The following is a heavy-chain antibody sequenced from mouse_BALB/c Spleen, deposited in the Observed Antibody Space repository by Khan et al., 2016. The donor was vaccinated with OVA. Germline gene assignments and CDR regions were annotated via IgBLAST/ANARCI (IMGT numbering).Heavy chain of an antibody. J-gene: IGHJ1*01. CDR3: GSGGYWYFDV. D-gene: IGHD1-1*02. Sequence: QIQLVQSGPELKKPGETVKISCKASGYTFTNYGMNWVKQAPGKGLKWMGWINTYTGEPTYADDFKGRFAFSLETSASTAYLQINNLTNEDAATYFCGSGGYWYFDVWGAGTAVTVSS. CDR2: INTYTGEP. V-gene: IGHV9-3-1*01. CDR1: GYTFTNYG.